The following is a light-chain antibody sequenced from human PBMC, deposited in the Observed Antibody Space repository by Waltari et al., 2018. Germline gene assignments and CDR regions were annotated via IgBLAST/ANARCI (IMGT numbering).Light chain of an antibody. Sequence: QSALTQPASVSGSPGQSITLSCTGTRSDVGAYNYVSWYRQHPGTAPKLLIFDVSHRPSGVSNRFSGSKSGNTASLTISGLQAEDEADYYCSSYTTSSTVVFGGGTKLTVL. CDR1: RSDVGAYNY. V-gene: IGLV2-14*03. J-gene: IGLJ2*01. CDR2: DVS. CDR3: SSYTTSSTVV.